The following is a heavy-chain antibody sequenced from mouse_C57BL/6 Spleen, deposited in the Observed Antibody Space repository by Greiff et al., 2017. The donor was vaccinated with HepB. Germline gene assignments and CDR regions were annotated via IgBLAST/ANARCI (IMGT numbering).Heavy chain of an antibody. CDR2: ISGGGGNT. J-gene: IGHJ4*01. CDR1: GFTFSSYT. V-gene: IGHV5-9*01. D-gene: IGHD1-1*01. CDR3: ARHYYGSSYNAMDY. Sequence: DVMLVESGGGLVKPGGSLKLSCAASGFTFSSYTMSWVRQTPEKRLEWVATISGGGGNTYYPDSVKGRFTISRDNAKNTLYLQMSSLRSEDTALDYCARHYYGSSYNAMDYWGQGTSVTVSS.